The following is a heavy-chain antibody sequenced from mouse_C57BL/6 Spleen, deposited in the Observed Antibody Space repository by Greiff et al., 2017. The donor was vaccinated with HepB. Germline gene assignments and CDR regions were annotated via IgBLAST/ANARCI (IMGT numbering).Heavy chain of an antibody. CDR2: IDPSDSYT. D-gene: IGHD2-5*01. Sequence: QVQLQQPGAELVKPGASVKLSCKASGYTFTSYWMQWVKQRPGQGLEWIGEIDPSDSYTNYNQKFKGKATLTVDTSSSTAYMQLSSLTSEDSAVYYCARFYYSNLYAMDYLGQGTSVTVSS. CDR3: ARFYYSNLYAMDY. CDR1: GYTFTSYW. J-gene: IGHJ4*01. V-gene: IGHV1-50*01.